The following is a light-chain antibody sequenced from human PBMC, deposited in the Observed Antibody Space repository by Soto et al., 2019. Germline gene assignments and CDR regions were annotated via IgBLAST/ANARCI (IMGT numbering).Light chain of an antibody. CDR2: DAS. J-gene: IGKJ1*01. CDR1: QSVSSY. V-gene: IGKV3-11*01. CDR3: QQRSNWPSRT. Sequence: EIVLTQSPATLSLSPGERATLSCRASQSVSSYLAWYQQKPGQAPRLLIYDASNRATGIPARFSGSGSGTAFTLTISSLETEDFAFYYCQQRSNWPSRTFGQGTKVEIK.